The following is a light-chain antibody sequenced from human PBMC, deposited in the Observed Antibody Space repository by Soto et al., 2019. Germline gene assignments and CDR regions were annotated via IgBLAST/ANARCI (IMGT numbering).Light chain of an antibody. CDR3: QQYNSYPYT. J-gene: IGKJ2*01. CDR2: GAS. V-gene: IGKV3-20*01. Sequence: EIVLTQSPGILSLSPGERATLSCRASQSVDSSFLTWYQQRPGQAPRLIIYGASSRTTGIPDRFSGSGSGTDFTLTISRLEPEDFAVYYCQQYNSYPYTFGQGTKLEIK. CDR1: QSVDSSF.